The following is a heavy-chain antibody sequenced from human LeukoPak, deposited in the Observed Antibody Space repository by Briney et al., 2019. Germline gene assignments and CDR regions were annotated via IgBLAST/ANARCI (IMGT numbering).Heavy chain of an antibody. CDR1: GISFRSYG. Sequence: GRSLRLSCAASGISFRSYGMHWVRQAPGKGLEWVTFIWYDASNKYYAESVKGRFTISRDNSRNTVFLQMNSLRAEDTAIYYCATDISTHYFGSWGQGALVTVSS. D-gene: IGHD3-9*01. J-gene: IGHJ4*02. V-gene: IGHV3-33*01. CDR3: ATDISTHYFGS. CDR2: IWYDASNK.